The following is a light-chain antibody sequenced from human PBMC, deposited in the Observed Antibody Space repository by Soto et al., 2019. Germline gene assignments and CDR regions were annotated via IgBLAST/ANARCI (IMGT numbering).Light chain of an antibody. Sequence: QSVLTQPASVSGSPGQPITISCTGTSSDVGGYNYVSWYQQYPGKAPKVMIYDVTNRPSGVSNRFSGSRSGNTASLTISGLQAEDEADYYCCSFTTSRTYVFGTGTKVTVL. CDR3: CSFTTSRTYV. CDR2: DVT. J-gene: IGLJ1*01. V-gene: IGLV2-14*01. CDR1: SSDVGGYNY.